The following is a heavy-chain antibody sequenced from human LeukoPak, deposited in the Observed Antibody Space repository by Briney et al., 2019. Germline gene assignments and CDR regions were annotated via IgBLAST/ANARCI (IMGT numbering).Heavy chain of an antibody. V-gene: IGHV4-34*01. CDR2: VNHSGST. D-gene: IGHD6-6*01. Sequence: GSLRLSCAASGLTCSSYAMSWVRQAPGKGLEWIWEVNHSGSTNYNPSFKSRVTISVDTSKTQFSLKLSSVTAADTAVYYCARGARVVGAARYYWYYMDVWGKGTTVTVSS. CDR1: GLTCSSYA. J-gene: IGHJ6*03. CDR3: ARGARVVGAARYYWYYMDV.